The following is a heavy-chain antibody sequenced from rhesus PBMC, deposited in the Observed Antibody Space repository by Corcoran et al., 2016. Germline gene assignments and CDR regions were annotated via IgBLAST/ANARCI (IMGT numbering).Heavy chain of an antibody. V-gene: IGHV4-99*01. Sequence: QLQLQESGPGLVKPSETLSLTCAVSGYSISSGYYWGWIRQPPGKGLEYIGDISGSRWITYYNPSLKSRVTISKDTSKNQFSMRLSSVSAADTSVYYCARHMELLEYWGQGVLVTVSS. J-gene: IGHJ4*01. CDR3: ARHMELLEY. CDR2: ISGSRWIT. D-gene: IGHD1-1*01. CDR1: GYSISSGYY.